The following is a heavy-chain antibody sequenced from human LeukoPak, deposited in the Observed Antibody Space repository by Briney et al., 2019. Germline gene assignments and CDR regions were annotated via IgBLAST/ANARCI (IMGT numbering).Heavy chain of an antibody. Sequence: PGGSLRLSCAASGFTFSSYGMHWVRQAPGKGLEWVAFIQSDGTNKYYADSVKGRFTISRDNSKNTLYLRMNSLRTEDTAVYYCAKVYVVRMVFEPLGQGTLVTVSS. CDR2: IQSDGTNK. CDR1: GFTFSSYG. CDR3: AKVYVVRMVFEP. D-gene: IGHD2-8*01. V-gene: IGHV3-30*02. J-gene: IGHJ5*02.